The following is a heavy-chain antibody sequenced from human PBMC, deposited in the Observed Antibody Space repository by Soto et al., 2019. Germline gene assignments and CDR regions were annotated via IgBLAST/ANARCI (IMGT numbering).Heavy chain of an antibody. D-gene: IGHD1-1*01. CDR3: AREIVTTGEYYFDS. CDR1: GFTFRSYW. J-gene: IGHJ4*02. Sequence: GGSLRLSCAASGFTFRSYWMHWVRQAPGKGLVWVSRINRDGSSTSYADSVKGRVTISRDTAKNTLYLQMNSLRAEDTALYYCAREIVTTGEYYFDSWGQGTLVTVSS. V-gene: IGHV3-74*01. CDR2: INRDGSST.